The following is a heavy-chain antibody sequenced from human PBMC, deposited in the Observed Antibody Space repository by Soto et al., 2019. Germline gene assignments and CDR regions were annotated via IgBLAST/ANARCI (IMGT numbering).Heavy chain of an antibody. J-gene: IGHJ6*03. CDR2: IYYSGST. D-gene: IGHD3-10*01. V-gene: IGHV4-59*08. CDR3: ARHRGEWGSGSYYYDYYYYYMDV. CDR1: GGSISSYD. Sequence: SETLSLTCTVSGGSISSYDWSWIRQPPGKGLEWIGYIYYSGSTNYNPSLKSRVTISVDTSKNQFSLKLSSVTAADTAVYYCARHRGEWGSGSYYYDYYYYYMDVWGKGTTVTVSS.